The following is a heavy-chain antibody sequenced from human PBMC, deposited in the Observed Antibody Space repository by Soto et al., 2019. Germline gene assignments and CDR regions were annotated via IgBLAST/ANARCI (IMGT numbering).Heavy chain of an antibody. V-gene: IGHV3-21*01. J-gene: IGHJ6*02. CDR3: AKIGYCSGGSCYSGRSYGMDV. Sequence: PGGSLRLSCAASGFTFSSYSMNWVRQAPGTGLEWVSSTSSSSSYIYYADSVKGRFTISRDNAKNSLYLQMNSLRAEDTAVYYCAKIGYCSGGSCYSGRSYGMDVWGQGTTVTVSS. CDR1: GFTFSSYS. D-gene: IGHD2-15*01. CDR2: TSSSSSYI.